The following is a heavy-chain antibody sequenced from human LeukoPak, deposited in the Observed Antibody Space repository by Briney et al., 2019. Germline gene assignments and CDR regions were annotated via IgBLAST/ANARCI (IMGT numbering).Heavy chain of an antibody. Sequence: GGSLRLSCAASGFTFSSYTMNWVRLAPGKGLEWVSSISSSSSHIYYADSVKGRFTISRDNAKNSLYLQMNSLRAEDTAVYYCAKGGRSSAVNWFDPWGQGTLVTVSS. CDR3: AKGGRSSAVNWFDP. CDR2: ISSSSSHI. D-gene: IGHD6-6*01. V-gene: IGHV3-21*04. J-gene: IGHJ5*02. CDR1: GFTFSSYT.